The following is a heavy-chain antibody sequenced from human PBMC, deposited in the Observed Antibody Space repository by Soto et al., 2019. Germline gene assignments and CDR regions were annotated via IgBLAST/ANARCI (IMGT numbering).Heavy chain of an antibody. J-gene: IGHJ3*02. CDR3: ARSVVVPAAKGSAFDI. Sequence: PSETLSLTCTVSGGSISSSSYYWGWIRQPPGKGLEWIGSIYYSGSTYYNPSLKSRVTISVDTSKNQFSLKLSSVTAADTAVYYCARSVVVPAAKGSAFDIWGQGTMVTVSS. CDR1: GGSISSSSYY. V-gene: IGHV4-39*01. CDR2: IYYSGST. D-gene: IGHD2-2*01.